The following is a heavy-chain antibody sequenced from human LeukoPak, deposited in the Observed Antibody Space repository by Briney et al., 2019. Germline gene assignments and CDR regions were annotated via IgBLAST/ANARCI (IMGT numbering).Heavy chain of an antibody. Sequence: GGSLRLSCAASGFTFSSYATSWVRQAPGKGLEWVSAISGSGGSTYYADSVKGRFTISRDNSKNTLYLQMNSLRAEDTAVYYCAKEYYDSSGYEIDYWGQGTLVTVSS. J-gene: IGHJ4*02. CDR2: ISGSGGST. CDR1: GFTFSSYA. CDR3: AKEYYDSSGYEIDY. V-gene: IGHV3-23*01. D-gene: IGHD3-22*01.